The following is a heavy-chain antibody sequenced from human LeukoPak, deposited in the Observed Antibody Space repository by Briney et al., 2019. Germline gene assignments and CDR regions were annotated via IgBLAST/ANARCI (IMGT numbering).Heavy chain of an antibody. J-gene: IGHJ4*02. CDR2: IKEDGSQK. V-gene: IGHV3-7*01. Sequence: GGSLRLPCAASGFTFNTYWMSWGRQTPGKGLEWVANIKEDGSQKNYVDSVRGRFTISRDNAKNSLYLQMNSLRAEDTAVYYCARDGFSSAINFWGQGTLVTVSS. D-gene: IGHD2-21*02. CDR3: ARDGFSSAINF. CDR1: GFTFNTYW.